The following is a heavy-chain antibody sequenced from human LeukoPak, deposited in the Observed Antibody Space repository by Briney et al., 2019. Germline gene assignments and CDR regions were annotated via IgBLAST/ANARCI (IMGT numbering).Heavy chain of an antibody. Sequence: PSETLSLTCAVYGGSFSGYYWSWIRQPPGKGLEWIGEINRSGSTNYNPSLKSRVTISVDTSKNQFSLKLSSVTAADTAVYYCARLKRFWSYGDYPNYYYMDVWGKGTTVTISS. CDR3: ARLKRFWSYGDYPNYYYMDV. J-gene: IGHJ6*03. CDR2: INRSGST. V-gene: IGHV4-34*01. CDR1: GGSFSGYY. D-gene: IGHD4-17*01.